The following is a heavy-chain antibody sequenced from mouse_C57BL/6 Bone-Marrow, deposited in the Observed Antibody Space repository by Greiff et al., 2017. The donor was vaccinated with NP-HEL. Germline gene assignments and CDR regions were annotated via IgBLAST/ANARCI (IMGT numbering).Heavy chain of an antibody. D-gene: IGHD1-1*01. Sequence: VKLMESGPGLVQPSQSLSITCTVSGFSLTSYGVHWVRQSPGKGLEWLGVIWSGGSTDYNAAFISRLSISKDNSKSQVFFKMNSLQADDTAIYYCARRDDYGVAGYFDVWGTGTTVTVSS. CDR3: ARRDDYGVAGYFDV. J-gene: IGHJ1*03. CDR2: IWSGGST. CDR1: GFSLTSYG. V-gene: IGHV2-2*01.